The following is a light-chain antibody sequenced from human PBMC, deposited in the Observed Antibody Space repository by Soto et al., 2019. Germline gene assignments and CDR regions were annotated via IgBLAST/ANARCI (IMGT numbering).Light chain of an antibody. CDR3: HQYFSAPWT. CDR1: QTILYSTNNNNY. J-gene: IGKJ1*01. CDR2: GAS. V-gene: IGKV4-1*01. Sequence: DIVMTQSPDSLAVSLGERATINCETSQTILYSTNNNNYLAWYQQKPGQPPKLLIYGASTRESAVPDRFSGSGSGTDFSLNISSLQAEDVAVYYCHQYFSAPWTFGQGTKVEIK.